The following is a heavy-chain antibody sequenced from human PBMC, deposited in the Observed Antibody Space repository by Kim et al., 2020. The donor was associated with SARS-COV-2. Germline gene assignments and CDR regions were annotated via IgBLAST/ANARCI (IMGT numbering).Heavy chain of an antibody. D-gene: IGHD3-16*01. CDR2: ISYDGSNK. J-gene: IGHJ4*02. V-gene: IGHV3-30*18. CDR1: GFTFSSYG. Sequence: GGSLRLSCAASGFTFSSYGMHWVRQAPGKGLEWVAVISYDGSNKYYADSVKGRFTISRDNSKNTLYLQMNSLRAEDTAVYYCVKDRLWGNDYFDYWGQGTLVTVSS. CDR3: VKDRLWGNDYFDY.